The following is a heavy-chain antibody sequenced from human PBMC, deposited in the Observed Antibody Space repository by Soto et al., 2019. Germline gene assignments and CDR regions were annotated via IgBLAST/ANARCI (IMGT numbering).Heavy chain of an antibody. J-gene: IGHJ4*02. Sequence: ASVKVSFKTSGDTFTDYARHWVRQAPGQRLEWMGWIATGNGNTKFSQKFQGRVTITRDTSATTAFMELTSLRSEDTAVYYCAKGSRMWTPDYWGQGTLVTVSS. V-gene: IGHV1-3*04. CDR3: AKGSRMWTPDY. CDR1: GDTFTDYA. CDR2: IATGNGNT. D-gene: IGHD2-21*01.